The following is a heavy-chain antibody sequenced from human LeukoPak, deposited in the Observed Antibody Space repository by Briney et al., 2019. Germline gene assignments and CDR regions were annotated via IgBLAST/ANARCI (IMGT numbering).Heavy chain of an antibody. D-gene: IGHD3-10*01. Sequence: GGSLRLSCAASGFTLSIYAMHWVRQAPGKGLEWVAVISSVGSDKYYADSVKGRFTISKYNSKNTLYLQMNSLRAEDTAVYYCARRWFGDVWGKGTTVTVSS. CDR3: ARRWFGDV. V-gene: IGHV3-30*04. CDR2: ISSVGSDK. J-gene: IGHJ6*04. CDR1: GFTLSIYA.